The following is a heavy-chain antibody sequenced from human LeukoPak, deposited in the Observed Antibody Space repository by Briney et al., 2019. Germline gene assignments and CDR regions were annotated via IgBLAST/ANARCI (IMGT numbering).Heavy chain of an antibody. Sequence: PGGSLRLSCAASGFTVSSNYMSWARQAPGKGLEWVSVIYSGGSTYYADSVKGRFTISRDNSKNTLYLQMNSLRAEDTAVYYCARDSILTGYSDYWGQGTLVTVSS. CDR1: GFTVSSNY. J-gene: IGHJ4*02. V-gene: IGHV3-53*01. CDR2: IYSGGST. CDR3: ARDSILTGYSDY. D-gene: IGHD3-9*01.